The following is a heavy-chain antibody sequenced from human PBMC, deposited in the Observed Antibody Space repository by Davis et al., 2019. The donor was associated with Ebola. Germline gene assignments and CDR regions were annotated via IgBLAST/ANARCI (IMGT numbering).Heavy chain of an antibody. D-gene: IGHD6-19*01. CDR1: GFTFSSYS. V-gene: IGHV3-48*02. J-gene: IGHJ6*02. CDR2: ISSSGTTI. CDR3: AGGSGYYYDYGMDV. Sequence: PGGSLRPSCAASGFTFSSYSMNWVRQAPGKGLEWVSYISSSGTTIYYADSVKGRFTISRHNAKNSLCLQMNSLRDEDTAVYYCAGGSGYYYDYGMDVWGQGTTVTVSS.